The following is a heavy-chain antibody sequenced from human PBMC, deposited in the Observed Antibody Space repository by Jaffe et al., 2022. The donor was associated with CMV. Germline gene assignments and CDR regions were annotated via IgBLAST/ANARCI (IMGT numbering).Heavy chain of an antibody. D-gene: IGHD3-10*01. V-gene: IGHV4-39*01. CDR1: GGSISSSSYY. CDR2: IYYSGST. CDR3: ARLRGAYWYFDL. J-gene: IGHJ2*01. Sequence: QLQLQESGPGLVKPSETLSLTCTVSGGSISSSSYYWGWIRQPPGKGLEWIGSIYYSGSTYYNPSLKSRVTISVDTSKNQFSLKLSSVTAADTAVYYCARLRGAYWYFDLWGRGTLVTVSS.